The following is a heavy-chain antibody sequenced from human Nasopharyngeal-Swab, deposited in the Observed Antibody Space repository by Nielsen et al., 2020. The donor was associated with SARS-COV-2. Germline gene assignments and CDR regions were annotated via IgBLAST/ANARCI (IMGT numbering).Heavy chain of an antibody. CDR3: ASGDYYYYYGMDV. CDR2: IYYSGST. Sequence: SDTLSLTFTVSGGSISSYYWSWIRQPPGKGLEWIGYIYYSGSTNYNPSLKSRVTISVDTSKNQFSLKLSSVTAADTAVYYCASGDYYYYYGMDVWGQGTTVTVSS. J-gene: IGHJ6*02. CDR1: GGSISSYY. V-gene: IGHV4-59*12.